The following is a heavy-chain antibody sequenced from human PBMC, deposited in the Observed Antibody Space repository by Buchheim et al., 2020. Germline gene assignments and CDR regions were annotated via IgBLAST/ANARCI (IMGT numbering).Heavy chain of an antibody. D-gene: IGHD5-18*01. J-gene: IGHJ6*02. CDR2: IYPSDSLI. CDR3: ARHTEYNYGYTYSYYALDV. CDR1: GFTITNYW. V-gene: IGHV5-51*01. Sequence: EVQLVQSGVEVRKPGESLKISCKASGFTITNYWIAWVRQIPGKGLEWMGTIYPSDSLIRYSPSFQGQVTISADKSIGTAYLQWGSLRASDTGIYYCARHTEYNYGYTYSYYALDVWGQGT.